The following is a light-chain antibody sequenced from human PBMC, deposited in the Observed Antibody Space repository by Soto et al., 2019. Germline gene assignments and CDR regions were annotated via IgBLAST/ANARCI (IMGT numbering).Light chain of an antibody. J-gene: IGKJ5*01. Sequence: DIVMTQSPDSLAVSLGERATVNCKSSQSVLYSSNNKNYLAWYQHKPGQAPRLLIYGASTRATGIPDRFIGSGSGTDFTLTISRLEPEDFAVYVCQQYGRAPITFGQGTRLEIK. CDR2: GAS. CDR3: QQYGRAPIT. CDR1: QSVLYSSNNKNY. V-gene: IGKV4-1*01.